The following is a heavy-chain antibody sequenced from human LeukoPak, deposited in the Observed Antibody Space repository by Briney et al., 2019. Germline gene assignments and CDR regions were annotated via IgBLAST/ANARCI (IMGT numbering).Heavy chain of an antibody. J-gene: IGHJ5*02. CDR1: GFSFRSYS. CDR3: AKEEYSRSNGAT. CDR2: ISYDGSDK. Sequence: GGSLRLSCAGSGFSFRSYSIHWVRQAPGKGLEWVAVISYDGSDKYYADSVKGRFTISRDNSKNTVYLQMNSLRTEDTAVYYCAKEEYSRSNGATWCQGTLVTVSS. V-gene: IGHV3-30*18. D-gene: IGHD2-8*01.